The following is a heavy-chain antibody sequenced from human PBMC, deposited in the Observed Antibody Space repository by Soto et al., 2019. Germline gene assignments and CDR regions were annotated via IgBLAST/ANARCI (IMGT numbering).Heavy chain of an antibody. D-gene: IGHD3-3*01. J-gene: IGHJ4*02. CDR1: VFTFSTHW. CDR3: ARLDDFWSSSYPYYFDY. CDR2: IKQDGSEK. Sequence: PGGSLRISCVSSVFTFSTHWMIWARQAPGKGLEWVANIKQDGSEKYYVDSVKGRFTISRDNAKNSLYLQMKSLRAEDTAVYYCARLDDFWSSSYPYYFDYWGQGTMVTVSS. V-gene: IGHV3-7*01.